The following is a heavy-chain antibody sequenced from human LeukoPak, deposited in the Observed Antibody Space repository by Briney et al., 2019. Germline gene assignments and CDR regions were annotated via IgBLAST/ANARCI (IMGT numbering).Heavy chain of an antibody. CDR2: INPNSGGT. Sequence: ASVKVSCKAPGYTFTGYYMHWVRQAPGQGLEWMGRINPNSGGTNYAQKFQGRVTMTRDTSISTAYMELSRLRSDDTAVYYCARVLRYCGGDCYDYWGQGTLVTVSS. CDR1: GYTFTGYY. CDR3: ARVLRYCGGDCYDY. D-gene: IGHD2-21*01. J-gene: IGHJ4*02. V-gene: IGHV1-2*06.